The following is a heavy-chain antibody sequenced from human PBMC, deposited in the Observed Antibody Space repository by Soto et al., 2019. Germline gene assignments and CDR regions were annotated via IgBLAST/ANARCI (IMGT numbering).Heavy chain of an antibody. V-gene: IGHV4-59*01. CDR1: GGSISSYC. CDR2: IYYSGST. CDR3: TRTIHDYTDSSLAY. D-gene: IGHD4-17*01. Sequence: SETLSLTCTVSGGSISSYCWSWIRQPPGKGLEWIGYIYYSGSTNYNPSLKSRVTISVDRSKNQFSLKLRSVTAADTAMYYCTRTIHDYTDSSLAYWGQGVPVTVSS. J-gene: IGHJ4*02.